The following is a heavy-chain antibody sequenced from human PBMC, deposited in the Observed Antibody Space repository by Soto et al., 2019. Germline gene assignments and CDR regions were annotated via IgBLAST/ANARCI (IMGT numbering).Heavy chain of an antibody. CDR3: ARCGTMTNFYYDYMDV. J-gene: IGHJ6*03. D-gene: IGHD4-17*01. V-gene: IGHV4-59*08. CDR2: IYESGST. CDR1: GDSVTSHY. Sequence: SETLSLTCSFSGDSVTSHYLSWIRQSTEKGPEWIGYIYESGSTNYNPSLKSRVIISGDKSKNPFSLKSTSVTAADTAVYYCARCGTMTNFYYDYMDVWGKGTTVTVSS.